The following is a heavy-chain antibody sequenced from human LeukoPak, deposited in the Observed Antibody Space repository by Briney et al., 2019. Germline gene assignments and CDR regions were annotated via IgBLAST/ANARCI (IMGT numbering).Heavy chain of an antibody. CDR2: MNPNGGNT. J-gene: IGHJ3*02. CDR3: ASVLITMAQGVGISTDAFDI. D-gene: IGHD3-10*01. V-gene: IGHV1-8*01. Sequence: ASVKVSCKASGYTFTSYDINWVRQATGQGLEWMGWMNPNGGNTGYAQKFQGRVTMTRNTSISTAYMELSSLRSEDTAVYYCASVLITMAQGVGISTDAFDIWGQGTMVTVSS. CDR1: GYTFTSYD.